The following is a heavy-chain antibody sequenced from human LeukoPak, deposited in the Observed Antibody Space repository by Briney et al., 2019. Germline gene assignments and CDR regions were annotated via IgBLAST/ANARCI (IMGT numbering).Heavy chain of an antibody. Sequence: EASVTVSCKASGYTFTDYYMHWVRQAPGQGLEWMGWINPNSGGTNYAQKFQGRVTMTRDTSISTAYMELSRLRSDDTAVFYCAREEVIAAAGPTLDYWGQGALVTVSS. J-gene: IGHJ4*02. CDR3: AREEVIAAAGPTLDY. V-gene: IGHV1-2*02. CDR2: INPNSGGT. CDR1: GYTFTDYY. D-gene: IGHD6-13*01.